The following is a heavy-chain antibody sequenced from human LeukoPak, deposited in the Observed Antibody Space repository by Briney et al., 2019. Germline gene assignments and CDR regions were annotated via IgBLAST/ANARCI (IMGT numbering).Heavy chain of an antibody. J-gene: IGHJ4*02. CDR3: ARPVDTAMVVY. D-gene: IGHD5-18*01. Sequence: ASVKVSCKASGYTFTGYYMHWVRQAPGQGLEWMGWINPYSGGTNYAQKFQGRATMTRDTSISTAYMELSRLRSDDTAVYYCARPVDTAMVVYWGQGTLVTVSS. V-gene: IGHV1-2*02. CDR1: GYTFTGYY. CDR2: INPYSGGT.